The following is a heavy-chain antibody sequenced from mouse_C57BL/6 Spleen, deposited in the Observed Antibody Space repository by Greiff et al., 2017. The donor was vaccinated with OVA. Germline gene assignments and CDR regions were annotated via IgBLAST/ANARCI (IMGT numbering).Heavy chain of an antibody. J-gene: IGHJ4*01. CDR2: IDPANGNT. D-gene: IGHD2-1*01. CDR1: GFNIKNTY. Sequence: VQLQQSVAELVRPGASVKLSCTASGFNIKNTYMHWVKQRPEQGLEWIGRIDPANGNTKYAPKFPGKATITADTSTNTAYLQLSSLTSEDTAIYYCARSRDGKGGAMDYWGQGTSVTVSS. V-gene: IGHV14-3*01. CDR3: ARSRDGKGGAMDY.